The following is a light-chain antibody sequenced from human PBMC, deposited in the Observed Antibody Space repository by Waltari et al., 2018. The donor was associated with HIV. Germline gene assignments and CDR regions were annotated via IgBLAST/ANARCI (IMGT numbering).Light chain of an antibody. CDR2: DTF. V-gene: IGLV7-46*01. Sequence: QAVVTQEPSLTVSPGGTVTLTCGSSTGPVTSGHHPYWFQQKSSQAPRTLIYDTFSKHSWTPARFSGSLLGGKAALTLSGAQPEDEADYFCLLSFAGARPVVFGGGTKLTVL. CDR3: LLSFAGARPVV. CDR1: TGPVTSGHH. J-gene: IGLJ2*01.